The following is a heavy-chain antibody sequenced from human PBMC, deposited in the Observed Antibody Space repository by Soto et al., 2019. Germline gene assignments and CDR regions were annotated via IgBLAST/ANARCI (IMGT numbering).Heavy chain of an antibody. V-gene: IGHV4-39*01. J-gene: IGHJ5*02. CDR1: GNSISVHSYY. CDR2: SYYSGTT. Sequence: PSETLSLTCTVSGNSISVHSYYWTWIRQPPGKGLEWIGSSYYSGTTYFNPSLKSRASISVDTSKNEFSLSLSSVTAADTAVSYCTSRYNWNDNYYEPWGPGVLVTVSS. CDR3: TSRYNWNDNYYEP. D-gene: IGHD1-20*01.